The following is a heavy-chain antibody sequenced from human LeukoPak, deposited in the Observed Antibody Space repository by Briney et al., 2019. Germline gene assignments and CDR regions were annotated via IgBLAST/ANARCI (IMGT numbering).Heavy chain of an antibody. CDR3: ATRSGYYQFDY. CDR2: INWNGGST. CDR1: GFTFDDYG. J-gene: IGHJ4*02. V-gene: IGHV3-20*04. D-gene: IGHD3-22*01. Sequence: GGSLRLSCAASGFTFDDYGMSWVRRAPGKGLEWVSGINWNGGSTGYADSVKGRFTISRDNSKNTLYLQMNSLRAEDTAVYYCATRSGYYQFDYWGQGTLVTVSS.